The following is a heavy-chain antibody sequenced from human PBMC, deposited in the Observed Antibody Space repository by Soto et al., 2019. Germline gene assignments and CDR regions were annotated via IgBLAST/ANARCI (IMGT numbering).Heavy chain of an antibody. D-gene: IGHD3-9*01. CDR1: GFTFSSYA. CDR3: WTLRPKGEGHYDILTGYYKKDYFDY. CDR2: ISGSGGST. V-gene: IGHV3-23*01. Sequence: GGSLRLSCAASGFTFSSYAMSWVRQAPGKGLEWVSAISGSGGSTYYADSVKGRFTISRDNSKNTLYLQMNSLRAEDTAVYYCWTLRPKGEGHYDILTGYYKKDYFDYWGQGTLVTVSS. J-gene: IGHJ4*02.